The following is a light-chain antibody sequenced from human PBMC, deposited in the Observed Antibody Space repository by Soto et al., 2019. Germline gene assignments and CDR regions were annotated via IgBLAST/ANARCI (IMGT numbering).Light chain of an antibody. V-gene: IGKV1-39*01. CDR2: AAS. J-gene: IGKJ5*01. Sequence: DIQMTQSPSSLSASVGDRVTITCRASQSIGSYLNWYQQKPGKAPNLLIYAASNLQGGVPSRFSGSGSGTDFTLTISSLQPEDFATYFCQQYDNFPPITFGQGTRLEIK. CDR3: QQYDNFPPIT. CDR1: QSIGSY.